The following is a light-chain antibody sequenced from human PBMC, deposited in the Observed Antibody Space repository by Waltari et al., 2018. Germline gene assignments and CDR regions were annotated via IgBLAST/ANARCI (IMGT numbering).Light chain of an antibody. CDR2: GQD. V-gene: IGLV3-19*01. Sequence: SSELTQDPAVSVALGQTVSITCKGDSLRRYYASWYQQRPGQAPILILYGQDNRPSGIPDRSSGSTSGNTASLTITGAQAEDEADYYCLSRDTTSTRVFGGGTRLTV. CDR3: LSRDTTSTRV. J-gene: IGLJ3*02. CDR1: SLRRYY.